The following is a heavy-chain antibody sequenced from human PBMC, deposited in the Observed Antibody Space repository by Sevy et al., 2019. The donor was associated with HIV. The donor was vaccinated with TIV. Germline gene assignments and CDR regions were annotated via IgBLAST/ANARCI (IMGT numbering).Heavy chain of an antibody. CDR2: IKSQCDDGTI. V-gene: IGHV3-15*07. CDR3: ATKGGFWSGYQYFDS. D-gene: IGHD3-3*01. CDR1: GFTFRNAW. Sequence: GESLKISCTASGFTFRNAWMNWVRQAPGKGLEWVVRIKSQCDDGTIDYAAHVKVRFTISRYESKNTLFLQMNSLRSEDKAVYYCATKGGFWSGYQYFDSWGQGTLVTVSS. J-gene: IGHJ4*02.